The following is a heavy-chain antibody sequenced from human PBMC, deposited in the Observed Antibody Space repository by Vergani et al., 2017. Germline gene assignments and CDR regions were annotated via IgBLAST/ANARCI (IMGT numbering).Heavy chain of an antibody. D-gene: IGHD6-19*01. CDR2: IFRNGST. CDR3: ARVVSTNSRIAVAGKLDY. J-gene: IGHJ4*02. Sequence: QVQLQESGPGLVKPSETLSLTCSVSGYSISSGYYWGWIRQSPGRGLEWIGNIFRNGSTYYNPSLKSRVTISVDTSKNQFSLKLSSVTAADTAVYYCARVVSTNSRIAVAGKLDYWGQGTLVTVSS. CDR1: GYSISSGYY. V-gene: IGHV4-38-2*02.